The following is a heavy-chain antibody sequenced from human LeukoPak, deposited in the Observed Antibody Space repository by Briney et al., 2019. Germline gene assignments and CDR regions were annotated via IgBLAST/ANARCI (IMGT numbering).Heavy chain of an antibody. CDR3: AREEYYYGSGSYFGWFDP. D-gene: IGHD3-10*01. CDR2: IKHSGST. Sequence: PSETLSLTCAVYGGSFSGYYWSWIRQPPGKGLEWIGEIKHSGSTNYNPSLKSRVAISVDTSKNQFSLKLSSVTAADTAVYYCAREEYYYGSGSYFGWFDPWGQGTLVTVSS. CDR1: GGSFSGYY. J-gene: IGHJ5*02. V-gene: IGHV4-34*01.